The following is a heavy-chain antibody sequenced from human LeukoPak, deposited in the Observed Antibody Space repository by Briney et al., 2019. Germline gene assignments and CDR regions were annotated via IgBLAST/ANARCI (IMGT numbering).Heavy chain of an antibody. CDR2: ISAYNGNT. Sequence: GASVKVSCKASGYTFTSYGISRVRQAPGQGLEWMGWISAYNGNTNYAQKLQGRDTMTTDTSTSTAYMELRSLRSDDTAVYYCARDRDTMVRGVIDYWGQGTLVTVSS. CDR3: ARDRDTMVRGVIDY. D-gene: IGHD3-10*01. J-gene: IGHJ4*02. CDR1: GYTFTSYG. V-gene: IGHV1-18*01.